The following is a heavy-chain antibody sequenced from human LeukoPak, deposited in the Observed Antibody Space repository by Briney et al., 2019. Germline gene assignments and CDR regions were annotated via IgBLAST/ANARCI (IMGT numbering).Heavy chain of an antibody. CDR3: AKSFRGYTGSYFDY. CDR1: DFSFGGYA. D-gene: IGHD1-26*01. CDR2: ISGSGSTT. Sequence: GGSLRLSCAASDFSFGGYAMSWVRQAPGKGLEWVSAISGSGSTTYYADSVKGRFSIPRDNSGNTLYLQMNSLTAEDTAVYYCAKSFRGYTGSYFDYWGQGTLVTVSS. V-gene: IGHV3-23*01. J-gene: IGHJ4*02.